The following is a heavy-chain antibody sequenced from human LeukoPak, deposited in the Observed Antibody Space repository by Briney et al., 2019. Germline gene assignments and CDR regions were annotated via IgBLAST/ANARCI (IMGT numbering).Heavy chain of an antibody. CDR1: GSTFSNAW. Sequence: GGSLRLSCAASGSTFSNAWMSWVRQAPGKGLEWVGRIKSKTDGGTTDYAAPVKGRFTISRDDSKNTLYPQMNSLKTEDTAVYYCTTDFMVRGVIDYYYYMDVWGKGTTVTVSS. D-gene: IGHD3-10*01. CDR2: IKSKTDGGTT. V-gene: IGHV3-15*01. J-gene: IGHJ6*03. CDR3: TTDFMVRGVIDYYYYMDV.